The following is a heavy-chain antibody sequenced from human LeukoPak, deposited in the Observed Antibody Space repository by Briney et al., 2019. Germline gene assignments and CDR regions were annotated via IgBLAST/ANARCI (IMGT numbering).Heavy chain of an antibody. CDR2: INPNSGGT. CDR1: GYIFTGYY. J-gene: IGHJ5*02. V-gene: IGHV1-2*02. CDR3: ARYCSGGSCWVDWFDP. Sequence: ASVKVSCKASGYIFTGYYMHWVRQAPGQGLEWMGWINPNSGGTNYAQKFQGRVTMTRDTSISTAYMELSRLRSDDTAVYYCARYCSGGSCWVDWFDPWGQGTLVTVSS. D-gene: IGHD2-15*01.